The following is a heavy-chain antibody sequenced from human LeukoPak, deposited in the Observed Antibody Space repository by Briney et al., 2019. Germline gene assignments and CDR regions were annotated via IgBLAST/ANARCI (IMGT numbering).Heavy chain of an antibody. Sequence: ASVKVSCKASAYTFTGYYMHWVRQSPGQGLEWMGWINPNSGGTNYAQKFQGWVTMTRDTSISTAYMELSRLRSDDTAVYYCAKGTMIEGDWFDPWGQGTLVTVSS. D-gene: IGHD3-22*01. J-gene: IGHJ5*02. V-gene: IGHV1-2*04. CDR2: INPNSGGT. CDR1: AYTFTGYY. CDR3: AKGTMIEGDWFDP.